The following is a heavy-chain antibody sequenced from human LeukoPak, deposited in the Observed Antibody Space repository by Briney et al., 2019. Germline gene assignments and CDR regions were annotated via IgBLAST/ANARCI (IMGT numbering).Heavy chain of an antibody. Sequence: GGSLRLSCAASGFTFSSYAMSWVRQPPGKGLERVSVISGSGGSTSYADSVKGRFTISRDNSENTLYLQMISLRAEDTAVYYCAKRSSGIAAAGPYDYWGQGTLVTVSS. J-gene: IGHJ4*02. CDR3: AKRSSGIAAAGPYDY. D-gene: IGHD6-13*01. V-gene: IGHV3-23*01. CDR2: ISGSGGST. CDR1: GFTFSSYA.